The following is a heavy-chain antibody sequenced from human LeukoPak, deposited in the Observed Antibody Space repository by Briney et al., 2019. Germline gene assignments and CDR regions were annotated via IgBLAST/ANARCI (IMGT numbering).Heavy chain of an antibody. CDR1: GGSISSYY. CDR3: ARGDDFWSGYSYYYYMDV. D-gene: IGHD3-3*01. Sequence: SETLSLTCTVSGGSISSYYWSWVRQPPGKGLEWIGYIYYSGSTNYNPSLKSRVTISEDTSKDQFSLRLSSVTAADTAVYYCARGDDFWSGYSYYYYMDVWGKGTTVTVSS. J-gene: IGHJ6*03. CDR2: IYYSGST. V-gene: IGHV4-59*01.